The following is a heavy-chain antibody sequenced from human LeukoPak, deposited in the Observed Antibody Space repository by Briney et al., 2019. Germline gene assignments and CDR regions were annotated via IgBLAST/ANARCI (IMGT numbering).Heavy chain of an antibody. Sequence: SETLSLTCAVYGGSFSGYYWSWIRQLPGKGLEWIGEINHSGSTNYNPSLKSRVTISVDTSKNQFSLKLSSVTAADTAVYYCARRTTVTMGARWFDPWGQGTLVTVSS. D-gene: IGHD4-17*01. CDR1: GGSFSGYY. CDR2: INHSGST. V-gene: IGHV4-34*01. J-gene: IGHJ5*02. CDR3: ARRTTVTMGARWFDP.